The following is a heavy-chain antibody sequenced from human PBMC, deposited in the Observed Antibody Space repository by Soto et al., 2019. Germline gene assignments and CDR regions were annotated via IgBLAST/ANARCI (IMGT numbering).Heavy chain of an antibody. J-gene: IGHJ5*02. D-gene: IGHD2-21*01. CDR3: ARGSRQVITRYWFDP. CDR2: INPNSGGT. Sequence: GASVKVSCKASGYTFTGYYMHWVRQAPGQGLEWMGWINPNSGGTNYAQKFQGRVTMTRDTSISTAYMELGRLRSDDTAVYYCARGSRQVITRYWFDPWGQGTLVTVSS. CDR1: GYTFTGYY. V-gene: IGHV1-2*02.